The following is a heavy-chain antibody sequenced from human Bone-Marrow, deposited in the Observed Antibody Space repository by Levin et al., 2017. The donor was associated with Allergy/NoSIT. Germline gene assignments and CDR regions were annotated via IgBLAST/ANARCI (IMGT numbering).Heavy chain of an antibody. D-gene: IGHD6-19*01. J-gene: IGHJ4*02. CDR2: IYDSGRT. V-gene: IGHV4-59*01. CDR1: GGSISSYY. Sequence: SETLSLTCTVSGGSISSYYWSWIRQPPGKGLEWIGDIYDSGRTNYNPSLKSRVTISVDTSKNQFSLKLSSVTAADTAVYYCARDLNGWYFDYWGQGTLVTVSS. CDR3: ARDLNGWYFDY.